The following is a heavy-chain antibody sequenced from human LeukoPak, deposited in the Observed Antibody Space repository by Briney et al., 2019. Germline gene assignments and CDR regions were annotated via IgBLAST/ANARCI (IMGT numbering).Heavy chain of an antibody. V-gene: IGHV4-59*08. CDR1: GGSISNYY. CDR2: IYYTGIS. D-gene: IGHD3-22*01. Sequence: SETLSLTCTVSGGSISNYYWSWIRQPPGKGLEWIAHIYYTGISDHNPSLKSRVTISADTSKNQFSLKLSSVAAADTAIYYCARHLAPSSGYLTLDFWGQGTLVTVSS. CDR3: ARHLAPSSGYLTLDF. J-gene: IGHJ4*02.